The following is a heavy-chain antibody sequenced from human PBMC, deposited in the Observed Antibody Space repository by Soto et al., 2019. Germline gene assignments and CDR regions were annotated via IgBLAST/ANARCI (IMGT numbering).Heavy chain of an antibody. J-gene: IGHJ4*02. CDR1: GGTFSSYA. CDR3: ARVLYSYGSAGYDSSGYYCN. CDR2: IIPIFGTA. D-gene: IGHD3-22*01. Sequence: ASVKVSCKASGGTFSSYAISWVRQAPGQGLEWMGGIIPIFGTANYAQKFQGRVTITADKSTSTAYMELSSLRSEDTAVYYCARVLYSYGSAGYDSSGYYCNRGQGTLFAVSS. V-gene: IGHV1-69*06.